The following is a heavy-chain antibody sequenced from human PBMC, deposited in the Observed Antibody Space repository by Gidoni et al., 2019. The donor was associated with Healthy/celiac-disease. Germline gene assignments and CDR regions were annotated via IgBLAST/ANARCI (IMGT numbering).Heavy chain of an antibody. D-gene: IGHD3-22*01. V-gene: IGHV4-34*01. CDR1: GGSFSGYY. J-gene: IGHJ1*01. CDR3: ASTHSSGVAEYFQH. Sequence: QVQLQQWGAGLLKPSETLSLTCAVYGGSFSGYYWRWIRQPPGKGLEWIGEINHSGSTNYNPSLKSRVTISVDTSKNQFSLKLSSVTAADTAVYYCASTHSSGVAEYFQHWGQGTLVTVSS. CDR2: INHSGST.